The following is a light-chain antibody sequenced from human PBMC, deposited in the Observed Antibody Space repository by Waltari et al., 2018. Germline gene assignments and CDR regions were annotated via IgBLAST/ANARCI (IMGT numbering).Light chain of an antibody. CDR1: QDILYNSNNKNY. CDR2: WAS. V-gene: IGKV4-1*01. J-gene: IGKJ4*01. CDR3: QQYYKTPS. Sequence: DILMTQSPGSLVVSLGERATINCKSGQDILYNSNNKNYLAWYQHKPGQSPKLLFYWASTRASGVPDRFSGSGSGTDFTLTISRVQAEDVAIYYCQQYYKTPSFGGGTKVE.